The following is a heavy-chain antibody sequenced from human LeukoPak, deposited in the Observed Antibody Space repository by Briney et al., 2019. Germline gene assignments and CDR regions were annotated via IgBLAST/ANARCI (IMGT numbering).Heavy chain of an antibody. CDR1: GFTFSSYS. V-gene: IGHV3-21*01. Sequence: GGSLRLSCAASGFTFSSYSMNWVRQAPGKGLESVSSISSSSSYIYYADSVKGRFTISRDNAKNSLYLQMNSLRAEDTAVYYCAREGLAALPDAFDIWGQGTMVTVSS. CDR2: ISSSSSYI. J-gene: IGHJ3*02. D-gene: IGHD6-13*01. CDR3: AREGLAALPDAFDI.